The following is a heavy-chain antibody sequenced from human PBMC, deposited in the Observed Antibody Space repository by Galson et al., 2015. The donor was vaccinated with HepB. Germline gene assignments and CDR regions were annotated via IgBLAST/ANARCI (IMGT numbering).Heavy chain of an antibody. CDR2: INGDGSRT. D-gene: IGHD2-2*01. CDR3: VRGRYQPLLGRFFDF. V-gene: IGHV3-74*01. J-gene: IGHJ4*02. CDR1: GFHFNTYA. Sequence: SLRLSCAASGFHFNTYAMHWVRQAPGKGLVWVSRINGDGSRTNYAESVKGRLTTSGDNAKKTVYVQMNSLRAEDTAVYYCVRGRYQPLLGRFFDFWGQGTLVTVSS.